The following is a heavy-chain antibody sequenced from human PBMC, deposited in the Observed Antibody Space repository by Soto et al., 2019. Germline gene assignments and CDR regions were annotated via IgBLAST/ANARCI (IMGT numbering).Heavy chain of an antibody. CDR3: ATQYQLLWNWFDP. D-gene: IGHD2-2*01. Sequence: SETLSLTCTVSGGSISSSSYYWGWIRQPPGKGLEWIGSIYYSGSTYYNPSLKSRVTISVDTSKNQFSLKLSSVTAADTAVYYCATQYQLLWNWFDPWGQGTLVTVSS. J-gene: IGHJ5*02. V-gene: IGHV4-39*01. CDR1: GGSISSSSYY. CDR2: IYYSGST.